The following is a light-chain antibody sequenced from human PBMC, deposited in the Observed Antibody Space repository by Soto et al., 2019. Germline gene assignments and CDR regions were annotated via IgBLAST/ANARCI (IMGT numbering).Light chain of an antibody. V-gene: IGKV1-39*01. Sequence: DIQMTQSPSSLSASVGDRVIISCRASQTISGHLNWYQQKPGKAPNLLVYAASSLQSGVPSRFTGSGSGTDFTLTISSLQPEDFATYFCQQSYTTPITFGQGTRLEIK. J-gene: IGKJ5*01. CDR2: AAS. CDR3: QQSYTTPIT. CDR1: QTISGH.